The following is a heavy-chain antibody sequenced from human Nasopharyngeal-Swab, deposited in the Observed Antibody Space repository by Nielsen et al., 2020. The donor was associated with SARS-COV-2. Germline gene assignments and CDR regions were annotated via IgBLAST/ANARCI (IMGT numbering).Heavy chain of an antibody. CDR3: AKDVHGDYGGIDY. CDR1: GFTFSSSG. CDR2: ISYDGSNE. D-gene: IGHD4-17*01. J-gene: IGHJ4*02. Sequence: SLRLSCAASGFTFSSSGMDWVRQAPGKGLEWVAVISYDGSNEYYGDSVKGRFTISRDNSKNTLYLQMNSLRVDDTAVYYCAKDVHGDYGGIDYWGQGILVTVSS. V-gene: IGHV3-30*18.